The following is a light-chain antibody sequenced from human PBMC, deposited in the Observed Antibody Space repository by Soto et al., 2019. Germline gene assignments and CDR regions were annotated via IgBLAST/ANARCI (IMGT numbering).Light chain of an antibody. V-gene: IGKV1-39*01. Sequence: DIQMTQSPSSLSASVGDRVTITCRASQSISSNLNRYQKKPGKAPKLLIYAASSLQSGLPSRFSGSGSATDFTLTISSLKPEDFATYYWQQSYSTPYTFGQGTKLEIK. CDR1: QSISSN. CDR3: QQSYSTPYT. J-gene: IGKJ2*01. CDR2: AAS.